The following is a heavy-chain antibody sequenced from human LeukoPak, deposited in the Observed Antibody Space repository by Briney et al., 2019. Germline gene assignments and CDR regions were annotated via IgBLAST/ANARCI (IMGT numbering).Heavy chain of an antibody. CDR3: TTGLRVRNWFDP. V-gene: IGHV3-43*02. Sequence: GGSLRLSCAASGFIFDDSAMHWVRQAPGKGLEWVSLISGDADTTYYADSVKGRFTISRDNSKNSLYLQMNSLRTEDTALYYCTTGLRVRNWFDPWGQGTLVTVSS. J-gene: IGHJ5*02. CDR1: GFIFDDSA. D-gene: IGHD3-22*01. CDR2: ISGDADTT.